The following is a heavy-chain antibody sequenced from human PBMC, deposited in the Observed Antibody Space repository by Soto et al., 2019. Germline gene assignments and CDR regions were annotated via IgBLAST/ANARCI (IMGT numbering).Heavy chain of an antibody. D-gene: IGHD3-22*01. CDR3: ATATRPITMTYLNGFDP. CDR2: IYHSGST. J-gene: IGHJ5*02. Sequence: QLQLQESGSGLVKPSETLSLTCAVSGGSISSGAYSWSWIRQPPGKGLEWVGYIYHSGSTYYNQSLRSRVTISVDRSKNRFSLNLNSVTAADTAVYYCATATRPITMTYLNGFDPWGQGTLVTVSS. CDR1: GGSISSGAYS. V-gene: IGHV4-30-2*01.